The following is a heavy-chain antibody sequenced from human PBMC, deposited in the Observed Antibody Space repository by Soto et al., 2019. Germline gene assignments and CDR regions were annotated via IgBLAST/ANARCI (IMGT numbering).Heavy chain of an antibody. Sequence: QVQLVQSGAEVKKPGASVKVSCKASGYTFTDYYIHWVRQAPGQGLEWMGWINPKSGGRKNAQKFRGRVTLTWDTSISTVYMVLSSLTSDDSAVHYCARAGIAAPRSGEYALDVWGQGTTVTVSS. V-gene: IGHV1-2*02. CDR1: GYTFTDYY. D-gene: IGHD6-13*01. CDR3: ARAGIAAPRSGEYALDV. J-gene: IGHJ6*02. CDR2: INPKSGGR.